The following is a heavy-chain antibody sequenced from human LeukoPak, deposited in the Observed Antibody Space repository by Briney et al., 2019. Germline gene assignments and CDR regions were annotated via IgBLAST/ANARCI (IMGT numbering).Heavy chain of an antibody. Sequence: ASVKVSCKASGYTFIGYYMHWVRQAPGQGLEWMGWINPNSGGTNYAQKFQGRVTMTRDTSISTAYMELSRLRSDDTAVYYCARENSSNALSGYWGQGTLVTVSS. J-gene: IGHJ4*02. CDR1: GYTFIGYY. V-gene: IGHV1-2*02. CDR2: INPNSGGT. D-gene: IGHD6-13*01. CDR3: ARENSSNALSGY.